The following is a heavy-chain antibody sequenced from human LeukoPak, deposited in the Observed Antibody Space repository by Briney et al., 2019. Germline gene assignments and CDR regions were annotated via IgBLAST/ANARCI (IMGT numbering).Heavy chain of an antibody. D-gene: IGHD6-19*01. Sequence: GGSLRLSCAASGFTFSSYAMSWVRQAPGKGLVWVSRINSDGRITDYADSVKGRFTISRDNANNTVYLQMNSLRADDTAVYYCGREWGRSGWTDNWGQGTLVTVSS. J-gene: IGHJ4*02. CDR3: GREWGRSGWTDN. CDR2: INSDGRIT. CDR1: GFTFSSYA. V-gene: IGHV3-74*01.